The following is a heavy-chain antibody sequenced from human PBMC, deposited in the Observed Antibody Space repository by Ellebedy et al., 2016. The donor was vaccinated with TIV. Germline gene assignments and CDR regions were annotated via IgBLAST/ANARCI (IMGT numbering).Heavy chain of an antibody. J-gene: IGHJ6*02. D-gene: IGHD3-9*01. CDR3: ARILTAYYNQYYDGMGV. V-gene: IGHV4-4*02. Sequence: SETLSLXCAASGASISSNNWWSWVRQPPGNGLEWIGDLFHTGRTNYNPSLKSRVTISVEKSKNQFSLVLRSVTAADTAIYYCARILTAYYNQYYDGMGVWGQGTTVTVSS. CDR2: LFHTGRT. CDR1: GASISSNNW.